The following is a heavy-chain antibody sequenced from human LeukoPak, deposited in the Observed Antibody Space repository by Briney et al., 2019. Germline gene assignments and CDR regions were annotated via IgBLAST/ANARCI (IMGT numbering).Heavy chain of an antibody. CDR2: INHSGST. V-gene: IGHV4-34*01. D-gene: IGHD5-18*01. Sequence: PSETLSLTCTVYGGSFSDYYWSWIRQPPGKGLEWIGEINHSGSTNYNPSLKSRVTISVDTSKNQFSLKLSSVTAADTAVHYCAREAMVTSPGAFDIWGQGTMVTVSS. CDR1: GGSFSDYY. J-gene: IGHJ3*02. CDR3: AREAMVTSPGAFDI.